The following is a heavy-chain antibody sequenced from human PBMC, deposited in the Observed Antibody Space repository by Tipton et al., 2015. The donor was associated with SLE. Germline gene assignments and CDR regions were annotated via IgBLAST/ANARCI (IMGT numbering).Heavy chain of an antibody. Sequence: LRLSCTVSGYSISSGYYWGWIRQPPGKGLEWIGSICHSGSTYYNPSLKSRVTISVDTSKNQFSLRLSSVTAADTAVYYCASPHDSSGYQLDYWGPGTLVTVSS. D-gene: IGHD3-22*01. CDR2: ICHSGST. CDR1: GYSISSGYY. CDR3: ASPHDSSGYQLDY. V-gene: IGHV4-38-2*02. J-gene: IGHJ4*02.